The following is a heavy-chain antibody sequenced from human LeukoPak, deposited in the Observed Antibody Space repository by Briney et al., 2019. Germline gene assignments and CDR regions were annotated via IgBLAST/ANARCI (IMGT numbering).Heavy chain of an antibody. CDR2: IYTSGST. CDR3: ARNDYSSAFDI. V-gene: IGHV4-4*09. CDR1: GGSISSYY. J-gene: IGHJ3*02. D-gene: IGHD4-11*01. Sequence: SETLSLTCTVSGGSISSYYWSWIRQSPGKGLEWIGYIYTSGSTNYNPSLKSRVTISVDTSKNQFSLKLSSVTAADTAVYYCARNDYSSAFDIWGQGTMVTVSS.